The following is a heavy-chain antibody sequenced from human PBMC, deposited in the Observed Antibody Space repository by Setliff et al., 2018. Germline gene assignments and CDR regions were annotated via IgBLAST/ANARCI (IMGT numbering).Heavy chain of an antibody. Sequence: ETLSLTCAVSGGSISSSIWWSWVRQAPGKGLEWLSYISSSRTTIYYADSVKGRFTVSRDNAKNSLYLQMNSLRADDAAVYYCARSSAPIKRDYMDVWGKGTTVTVSS. V-gene: IGHV3-48*01. CDR1: GGSISSSIW. D-gene: IGHD2-2*02. CDR3: ARSSAPIKRDYMDV. J-gene: IGHJ6*03. CDR2: ISSSRTTI.